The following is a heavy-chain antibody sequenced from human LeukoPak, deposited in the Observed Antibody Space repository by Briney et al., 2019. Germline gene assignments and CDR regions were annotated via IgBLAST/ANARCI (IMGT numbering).Heavy chain of an antibody. J-gene: IGHJ4*02. CDR2: ININGGNT. Sequence: PGGSLRLSFAASVFTFSSYAMHWVRQAPGKGLKYVSSININGGNTYYANSVKGIFTISRDNSKTMLYIKMGSVRAEDLALYYCARDSMNNVHTYTFGDYWGQGTLVTVSS. CDR3: ARDSMNNVHTYTFGDY. V-gene: IGHV3-64*01. D-gene: IGHD3-3*01. CDR1: VFTFSSYA.